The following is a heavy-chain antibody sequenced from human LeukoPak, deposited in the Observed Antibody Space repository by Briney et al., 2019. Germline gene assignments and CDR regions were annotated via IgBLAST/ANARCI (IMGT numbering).Heavy chain of an antibody. CDR2: INPNSGGT. D-gene: IGHD2-15*01. Sequence: GASVKVSCKASGYTFTGHYMHWVRQAPGQGLEWMGWINPNSGGTNYAQKFQGRVTMTRDTSISTAYMELSRLRSDDTAVYYCAIGYCSGGSCYPHDYWGQGTLVTVSS. J-gene: IGHJ4*02. CDR1: GYTFTGHY. CDR3: AIGYCSGGSCYPHDY. V-gene: IGHV1-2*02.